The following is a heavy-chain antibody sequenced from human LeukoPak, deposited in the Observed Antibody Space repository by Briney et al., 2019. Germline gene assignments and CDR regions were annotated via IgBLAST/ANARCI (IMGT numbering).Heavy chain of an antibody. CDR1: GGSFSGYY. CDR3: ARGEDSSSWIFAY. CDR2: INHSGST. Sequence: SETLSLTCAVYGGSFSGYYWSWIRQPPGKGLEWIGEINHSGSTSYNPSLKSRVTISVDTPKNQFSLKLSSVTAADTAVYYCARGEDSSSWIFAYWGQGTLVTVSS. V-gene: IGHV4-34*01. J-gene: IGHJ4*02. D-gene: IGHD6-6*01.